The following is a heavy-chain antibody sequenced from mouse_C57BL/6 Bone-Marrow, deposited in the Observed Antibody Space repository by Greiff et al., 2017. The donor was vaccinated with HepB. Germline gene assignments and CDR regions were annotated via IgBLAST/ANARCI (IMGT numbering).Heavy chain of an antibody. CDR2: IYPRSGNT. V-gene: IGHV1-81*01. CDR3: AREGTVVTTPAWFAY. Sequence: VQLQQSGAELARPGASVKLSCKASGYTFTSYGISWVKQGTGQGLEWIGEIYPRSGNTYYNEKFKGKATLTADKSSSTAYMEHRSLTSEDSAVYFCAREGTVVTTPAWFAYWGQGTLVTVSA. CDR1: GYTFTSYG. D-gene: IGHD2-2*01. J-gene: IGHJ3*01.